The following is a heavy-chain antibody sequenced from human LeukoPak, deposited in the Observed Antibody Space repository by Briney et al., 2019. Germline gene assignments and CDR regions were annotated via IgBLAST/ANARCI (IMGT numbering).Heavy chain of an antibody. D-gene: IGHD1-26*01. CDR3: GMSGDRVPLQDDVFDV. V-gene: IGHV5-51*01. CDR1: GYSFTSYC. CDR2: IYPGDSGP. J-gene: IGHJ3*01. Sequence: KDGESLKISCKVSGYSFTSYCIGWVRQMPGKGLEWMGIIYPGDSGPTYSPSFQGQVTIPVDKSINTAYLQWSSLQASDTAMYYCGMSGDRVPLQDDVFDVWGQGTMVTVST.